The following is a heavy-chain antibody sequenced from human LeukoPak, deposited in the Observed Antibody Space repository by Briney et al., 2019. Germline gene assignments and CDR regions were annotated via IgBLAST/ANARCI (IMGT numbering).Heavy chain of an antibody. V-gene: IGHV1-69*01. CDR3: ARKHVVPAASVFWFDP. J-gene: IGHJ5*02. CDR2: IIPIFGTA. Sequence: SVKVSCKASGGTFSSYAISWVRQAPGQGLEWMGGIIPIFGTANYAQKFQGRVTITADESASTAYMELSSLRSEDTAVYYCARKHVVPAASVFWFDPWGQGTLVTVSS. CDR1: GGTFSSYA. D-gene: IGHD2-2*01.